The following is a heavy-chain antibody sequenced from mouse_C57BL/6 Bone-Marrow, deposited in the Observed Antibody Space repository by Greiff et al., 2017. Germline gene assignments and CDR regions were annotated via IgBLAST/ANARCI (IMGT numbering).Heavy chain of an antibody. Sequence: EVQLQQSGAELVRPGASVKLSCTASGFNIKDDYMHWVKQRPERGLEWIGWIDPENGDTEYASKFQGKATITADTSSNTAYLQLSSLTSEDTAVYYCTTEFFDYWGQGTTLTVSS. J-gene: IGHJ2*01. CDR3: TTEFFDY. V-gene: IGHV14-4*01. CDR2: IDPENGDT. CDR1: GFNIKDDY.